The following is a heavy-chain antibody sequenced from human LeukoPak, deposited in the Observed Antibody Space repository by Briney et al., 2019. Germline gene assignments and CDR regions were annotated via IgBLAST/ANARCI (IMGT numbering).Heavy chain of an antibody. D-gene: IGHD1-26*01. CDR2: ISAYNGNT. CDR3: ARDRLPVGAIPLTLDY. Sequence: ASVKVSCKASGYTFTSYGISWVRQAPGQGLEWMGWISAYNGNTNYAQKLQGRVTMTTDTSTSTAYMELRSLRSDDTAVYYCARDRLPVGAIPLTLDYWGQGTLVTVSS. CDR1: GYTFTSYG. J-gene: IGHJ4*02. V-gene: IGHV1-18*01.